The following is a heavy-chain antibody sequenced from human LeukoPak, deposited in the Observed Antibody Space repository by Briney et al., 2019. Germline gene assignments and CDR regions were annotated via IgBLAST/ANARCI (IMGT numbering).Heavy chain of an antibody. CDR2: IYYSGRT. CDR3: TRDRDTGLGWYFDY. V-gene: IGHV4-59*01. Sequence: SETLSLTCTVSGGSISSYFWSWIRQPPGKGLEWIGYIYYSGRTNDNPSLKSRVTTSVDTSKNQFSLKLSSVTAEDTAVYYCTRDRDTGLGWYFDYWGQGTLVTVSS. J-gene: IGHJ4*02. CDR1: GGSISSYF. D-gene: IGHD2-8*02.